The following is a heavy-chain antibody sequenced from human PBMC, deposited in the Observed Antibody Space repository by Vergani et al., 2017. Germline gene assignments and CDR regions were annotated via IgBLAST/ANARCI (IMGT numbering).Heavy chain of an antibody. V-gene: IGHV1-46*03. CDR2: INPSGGHT. J-gene: IGHJ4*02. CDR1: EYTFSNYY. Sequence: QVQVVQSGAEVKKSGASVKVSCKTSEYTFSNYYMHWVRQAPGQGLEWMGIINPSGGHTNYAQKFQGRVTMTRDTSTSTVYMVLSRLRSEDTAIYYCARGDYGILTGYRYWGQGTLVTVSA. CDR3: ARGDYGILTGYRY. D-gene: IGHD3-9*01.